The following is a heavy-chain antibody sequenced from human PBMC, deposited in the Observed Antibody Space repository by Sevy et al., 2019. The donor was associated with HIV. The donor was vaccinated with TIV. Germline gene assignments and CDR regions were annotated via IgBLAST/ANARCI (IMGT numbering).Heavy chain of an antibody. CDR2: TYHSGTT. J-gene: IGHJ5*02. CDR3: ARAGLEDYFDSSGFFYANWFDP. D-gene: IGHD3-22*01. CDR1: GGSISSGNYS. V-gene: IGHV4-30-2*01. Sequence: SETLSLTCAVSGGSISSGNYSWSWIRQPPGKGLEWIGYTYHSGTTYYNPSLKSRVTISVDRSENQFSLGLSSVTAADTAVYYCARAGLEDYFDSSGFFYANWFDPWGQGILVTVSS.